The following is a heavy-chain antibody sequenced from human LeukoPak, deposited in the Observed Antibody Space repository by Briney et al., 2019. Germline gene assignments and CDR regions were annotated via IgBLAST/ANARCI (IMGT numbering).Heavy chain of an antibody. J-gene: IGHJ6*04. Sequence: SVKVSCKASGGTFSSYAISWVRQAPGQGLEWMGGIIPIFGTANYAQEFQGRVTITADKSTSTAYMELSSLRSEDTAVYYCASGNIVATIAYYYYGMDVWGKGTTVTASS. CDR1: GGTFSSYA. V-gene: IGHV1-69*06. CDR2: IIPIFGTA. CDR3: ASGNIVATIAYYYYGMDV. D-gene: IGHD5-12*01.